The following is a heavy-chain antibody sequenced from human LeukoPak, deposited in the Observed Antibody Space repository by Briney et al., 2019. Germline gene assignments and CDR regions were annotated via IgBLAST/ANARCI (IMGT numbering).Heavy chain of an antibody. Sequence: TGGSLRLSCAASGLTFSTYSMNWVRQAPGKGLEWVSRINSDGRSTSYADSAKGRFTISRDNAKNTLYLQMNSLRAEDTAVYYCVRDVWGDRDSYFDYWGQGTLVTVSS. CDR2: INSDGRST. D-gene: IGHD2-21*01. V-gene: IGHV3-74*01. CDR1: GLTFSTYS. J-gene: IGHJ4*02. CDR3: VRDVWGDRDSYFDY.